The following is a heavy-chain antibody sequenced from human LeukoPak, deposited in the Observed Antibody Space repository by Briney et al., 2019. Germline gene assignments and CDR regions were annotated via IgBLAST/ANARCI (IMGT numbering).Heavy chain of an antibody. Sequence: GGSLRLSCAASGFTFSSYGMHWVRQAPGKGLEWVAFIRYDGSNKYYADSVKGRFTISRDNSKNTLYLQMNSLRAEDTAVYYCAKDRGSGSYSPDYWGQGTLVTVSS. V-gene: IGHV3-30*02. J-gene: IGHJ4*02. CDR3: AKDRGSGSYSPDY. CDR2: IRYDGSNK. CDR1: GFTFSSYG. D-gene: IGHD1-26*01.